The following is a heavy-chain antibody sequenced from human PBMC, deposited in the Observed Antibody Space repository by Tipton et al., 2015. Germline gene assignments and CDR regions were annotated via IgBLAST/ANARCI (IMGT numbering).Heavy chain of an antibody. V-gene: IGHV3-7*01. J-gene: IGHJ1*01. CDR3: VRDGPPDSPTSGFFQY. Sequence: SLRLSCEASGFTLSTYWMSWVRQTPGKGLEWVANTKQEGSEKHYVDSVKGRFTISRGNAKNSLDLQMNSLRAEDTAVYYCVRDGPPDSPTSGFFQYWGQGTLVTVSS. CDR2: TKQEGSEK. CDR1: GFTLSTYW. D-gene: IGHD2/OR15-2a*01.